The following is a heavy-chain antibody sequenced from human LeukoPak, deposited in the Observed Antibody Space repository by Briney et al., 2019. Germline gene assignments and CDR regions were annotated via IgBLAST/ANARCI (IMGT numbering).Heavy chain of an antibody. J-gene: IGHJ5*02. CDR3: AREPPSTVLNWFDP. V-gene: IGHV3-21*01. CDR2: ISGSSTYI. D-gene: IGHD4-17*01. CDR1: GFTFMSYT. Sequence: NSGGSLRLSCATSGFTFMSYTMNWIRQAPGKGLEWVSSISGSSTYIYYADSVKGRFTISRDYAKNSVHLQMNSLRAEDTAIYYCAREPPSTVLNWFDPWGQGTLVTVSS.